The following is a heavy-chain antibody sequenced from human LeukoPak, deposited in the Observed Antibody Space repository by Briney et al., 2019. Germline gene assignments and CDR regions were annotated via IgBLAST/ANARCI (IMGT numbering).Heavy chain of an antibody. J-gene: IGHJ4*02. CDR3: ASGRQLGY. D-gene: IGHD6-13*01. V-gene: IGHV3-7*01. CDR2: IKQDGSEE. Sequence: GGSLRLSCAASGFSFSDYWMSWVRQAPGKGLEWVANIKQDGSEEYYVGSVKGRFTISRDNAKNSLYLQMNSLRAEDTAVYYCASGRQLGYWGRGTLVTVSS. CDR1: GFSFSDYW.